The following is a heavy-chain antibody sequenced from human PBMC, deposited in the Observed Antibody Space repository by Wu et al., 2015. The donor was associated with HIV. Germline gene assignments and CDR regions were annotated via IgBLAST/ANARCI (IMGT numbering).Heavy chain of an antibody. V-gene: IGHV1-69*12. J-gene: IGHJ4*02. CDR1: GDTFNILA. CDR3: ARPWQLRNGWPFFDY. D-gene: IGHD4-23*01. Sequence: QVQLVQSGAEVKKPGSSVKVSCKASGDTFNILAINWVRQAPGQGLEWMGGIIPAFGTTDYAGKFQGRVTISADDSTSTAYMELKRLTSEDTAVYYCARPWQLRNGWPFFDYWGQGTLVTVSS. CDR2: IIPAFGTT.